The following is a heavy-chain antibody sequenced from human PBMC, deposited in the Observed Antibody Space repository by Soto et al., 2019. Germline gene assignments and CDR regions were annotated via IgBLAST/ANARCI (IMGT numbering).Heavy chain of an antibody. V-gene: IGHV3-23*01. CDR3: ARGSPRNTDFDY. Sequence: GGSLRLSCAASGFTFSSYAMRWVRQAPGKGLEWVSAVSGSGGSTYYADSVKGRFTISRDNSKNTLYLQMNSLRAEDTAVYYCARGSPRNTDFDYWGQGTLVTVSS. CDR1: GFTFSSYA. J-gene: IGHJ4*02. CDR2: VSGSGGST. D-gene: IGHD1-1*01.